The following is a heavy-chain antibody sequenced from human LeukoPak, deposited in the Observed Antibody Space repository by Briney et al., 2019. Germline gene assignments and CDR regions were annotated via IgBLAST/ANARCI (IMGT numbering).Heavy chain of an antibody. D-gene: IGHD2-21*02. V-gene: IGHV3-33*01. CDR3: ARFRSDSGDYARDGFDY. CDR2: IWYDGSRK. J-gene: IGHJ4*02. CDR1: GFTFSSYG. Sequence: GGSLRLSCAASGFTFSSYGMHWVRQAPGKGLEWVAVIWYDGSRKYYVDSVKGRFTISRDNSKNTLYLEMNSLRAEDTAVYYCARFRSDSGDYARDGFDYGGQGTLVTVSS.